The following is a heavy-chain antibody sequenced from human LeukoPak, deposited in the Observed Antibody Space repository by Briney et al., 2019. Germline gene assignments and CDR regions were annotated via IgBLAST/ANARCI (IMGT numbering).Heavy chain of an antibody. CDR3: ARGPGYSSGWYVLSVDY. D-gene: IGHD6-19*01. J-gene: IGHJ4*02. V-gene: IGHV3-30-3*01. CDR2: ISYDGSIK. Sequence: PGRSLRLSCAASGFTFSSYAMHWVRQAPGMGLEWVAVISYDGSIKYYADSVKGRFTTSRDNSKNMLYLQMNSLSAEDTAVYYCARGPGYSSGWYVLSVDYWGQGTLVTVSS. CDR1: GFTFSSYA.